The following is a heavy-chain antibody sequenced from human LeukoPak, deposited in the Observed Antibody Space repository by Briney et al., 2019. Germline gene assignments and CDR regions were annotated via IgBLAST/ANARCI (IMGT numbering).Heavy chain of an antibody. V-gene: IGHV5-51*01. Sequence: GESLKISCKGSGYSFTGHWIAWVRQMPGKGLELMGIIYPGDSDTRYSPSFQGQVTISADKSISTAYLQWRSLKASDTAMYYCARHWPSAGGHQYSMDVWGKGTTVTVSS. D-gene: IGHD3-16*01. CDR2: IYPGDSDT. J-gene: IGHJ6*03. CDR3: ARHWPSAGGHQYSMDV. CDR1: GYSFTGHW.